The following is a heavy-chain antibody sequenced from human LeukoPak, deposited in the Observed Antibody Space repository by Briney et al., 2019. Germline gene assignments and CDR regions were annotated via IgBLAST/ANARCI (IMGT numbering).Heavy chain of an antibody. Sequence: PGGSLRLSCAASGFTFSSYAMSWVRQAPGKGLEWVSAISGSGGSTYYADSVKGRFTISRDNSKNTLYLQMNSLRAEDTAVYYCAKDAIQTLGIAVAGTTLYFDYGGQGTLVTVSS. CDR1: GFTFSSYA. CDR2: ISGSGGST. V-gene: IGHV3-23*01. CDR3: AKDAIQTLGIAVAGTTLYFDY. D-gene: IGHD6-19*01. J-gene: IGHJ4*02.